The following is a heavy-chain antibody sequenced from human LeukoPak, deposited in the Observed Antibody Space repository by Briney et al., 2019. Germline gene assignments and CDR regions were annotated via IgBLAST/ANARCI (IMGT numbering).Heavy chain of an antibody. Sequence: PSETLSLTCTVSGGSISSSTHYWGWVRQSPGKGLEWIGTIYYSGSTYYNPSLKSRVTISLDKSKNQFSLKLSSVTAADTAVYYCASPGYSFDYWGQGTLVTVSS. V-gene: IGHV4-39*07. CDR2: IYYSGST. CDR1: GGSISSSTHY. D-gene: IGHD3-22*01. CDR3: ASPGYSFDY. J-gene: IGHJ4*02.